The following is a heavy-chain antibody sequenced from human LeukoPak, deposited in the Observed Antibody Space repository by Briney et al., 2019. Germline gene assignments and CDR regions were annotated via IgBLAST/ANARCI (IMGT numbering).Heavy chain of an antibody. CDR3: AREENWNGVVRPFDY. CDR2: INHSGST. V-gene: IGHV4-39*07. Sequence: PSETLSLTCTVSGDSVSSGSHYWSWIRQPPGKGLEWIGEINHSGSTNYNPSLKSRVTISVDTSKIQFSLKLSSVTAADTAVYYCAREENWNGVVRPFDYWGQGTLVTVSS. D-gene: IGHD1-1*01. J-gene: IGHJ4*02. CDR1: GDSVSSGSHY.